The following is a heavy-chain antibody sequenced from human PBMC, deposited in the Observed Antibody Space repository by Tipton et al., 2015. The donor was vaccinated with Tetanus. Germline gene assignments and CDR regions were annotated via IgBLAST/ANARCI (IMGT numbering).Heavy chain of an antibody. CDR3: ARALKQGANWFDP. D-gene: IGHD3-16*01. CDR2: IYSSGTT. CDR1: GVSMIDSY. V-gene: IGHV4-4*07. J-gene: IGHJ5*02. Sequence: TLSLTCTVSGVSMIDSYWNWIRQPAGKGLERIGRIYSSGTTNYDPSLRGRFTMPIDTSKNRFSLKLDSVTAADTAIYYCARALKQGANWFDPWGQGTLVTVSS.